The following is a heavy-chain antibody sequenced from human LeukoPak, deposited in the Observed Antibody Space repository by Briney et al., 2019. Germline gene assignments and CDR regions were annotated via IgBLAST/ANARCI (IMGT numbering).Heavy chain of an antibody. V-gene: IGHV1-18*01. CDR2: ISAYNGNT. CDR3: ASNPKRFWWCWSFPFFYYGYDV. D-gene: IGHD2-21*01. Sequence: ASVKVSCKASGYTFTSYGISWVRQAPGQGLEWMGWISAYNGNTNYAQKLQGRVTMTTDTSTSTAYMELSSLRSEDTAVYYCASNPKRFWWCWSFPFFYYGYDVWGQGTTVTVSS. J-gene: IGHJ6*02. CDR1: GYTFTSYG.